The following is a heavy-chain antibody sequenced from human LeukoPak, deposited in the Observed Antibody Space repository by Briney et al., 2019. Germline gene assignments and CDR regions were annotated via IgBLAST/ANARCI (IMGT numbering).Heavy chain of an antibody. D-gene: IGHD6-6*01. CDR3: ASRPELAARPDVYYFDY. V-gene: IGHV1-69*13. CDR2: IIPIFGTA. J-gene: IGHJ4*02. CDR1: GGTFSSYA. Sequence: GASVNVSCKASGGTFSSYAISWVRQAPGQGLEWMGGIIPIFGTANYAQKFQGRVTITADESTSTAYMELSSLRSEDTAVYYCASRPELAARPDVYYFDYWGQGTLVTVSS.